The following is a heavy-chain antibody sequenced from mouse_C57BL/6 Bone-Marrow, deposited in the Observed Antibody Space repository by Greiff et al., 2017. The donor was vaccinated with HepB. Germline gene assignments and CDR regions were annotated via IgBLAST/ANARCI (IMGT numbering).Heavy chain of an antibody. CDR2: INPSSGYT. J-gene: IGHJ2*01. V-gene: IGHV1-4*01. CDR1: GYTFTSYT. D-gene: IGHD2-3*01. CDR3: ARTGWLLRNFDY. Sequence: QVQLKESGAELARPGASVKMSCKASGYTFTSYTMHWVKQRPGQGLEWIGYINPSSGYTKYNQKFKDKATLTADKSSSTAYMQLSSLTSEDSAVYYCARTGWLLRNFDYWGQGTTLTVSS.